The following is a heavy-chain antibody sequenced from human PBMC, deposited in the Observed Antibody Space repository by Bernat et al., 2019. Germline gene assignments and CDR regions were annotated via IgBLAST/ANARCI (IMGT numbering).Heavy chain of an antibody. CDR2: IKSKTDGGTT. CDR1: GFTFSNAW. J-gene: IGHJ4*02. D-gene: IGHD6-19*01. V-gene: IGHV3-15*07. CDR3: TTAVRGSGWGIDY. Sequence: EVQLVESGGGLVKPGGSLRLSCAASGFTFSNAWMNWVRQAPGKGLEWVGRIKSKTDGGTTDYAAPVKGRFPISRDDSKNTLYLQMNSLKTEDTAVYYCTTAVRGSGWGIDYWGQGTLVTVSS.